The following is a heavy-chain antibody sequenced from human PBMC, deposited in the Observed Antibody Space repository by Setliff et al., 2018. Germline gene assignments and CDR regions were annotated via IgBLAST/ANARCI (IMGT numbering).Heavy chain of an antibody. CDR1: GDSIDADIW. CDR3: ARGIRYYDILTGYQVPTSGFDY. CDR2: IYLGGSP. D-gene: IGHD3-9*01. Sequence: SETLSLTCTVSGDSIDADIWWSWVRQSPGKGLEWIGEIYLGGSPTYNPSLKSRVTISIYKSKNPLSLDLTSVTAADTAVYYCARGIRYYDILTGYQVPTSGFDYWGQGTLVTSPQ. J-gene: IGHJ4*02. V-gene: IGHV4-4*02.